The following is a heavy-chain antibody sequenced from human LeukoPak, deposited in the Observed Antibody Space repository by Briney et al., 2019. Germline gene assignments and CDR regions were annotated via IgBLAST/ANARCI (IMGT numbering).Heavy chain of an antibody. CDR1: GFTFSNYA. D-gene: IGHD3-10*01. J-gene: IGHJ6*03. V-gene: IGHV3-23*01. Sequence: GGSLRLSCAASGFTFSNYALTWVRQAPGRGLEWVSSISGVNTYYADSVKGRFSISRDNYKNTLYLQMNSLRAEDTAVYYCAKVMKGSERLTMVRGVIIKTAGLYYMDVWGKGTTVTVSS. CDR3: AKVMKGSERLTMVRGVIIKTAGLYYMDV. CDR2: ISGVNT.